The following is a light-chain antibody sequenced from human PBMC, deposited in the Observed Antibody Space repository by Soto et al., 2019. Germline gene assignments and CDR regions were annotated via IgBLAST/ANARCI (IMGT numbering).Light chain of an antibody. CDR2: GAS. CDR3: QQYNNWPPYT. V-gene: IGKV3-15*01. J-gene: IGKJ2*01. CDR1: QSVSSN. Sequence: EIVMTQSPATLSVSPGERATLSCRASQSVSSNLAWYQQKPGQAPRLLIYGASTRDTGIPARFSGSGSGTEFTLTISSLQSEDVAVSDCQQYNNWPPYTFGQGTKLEIK.